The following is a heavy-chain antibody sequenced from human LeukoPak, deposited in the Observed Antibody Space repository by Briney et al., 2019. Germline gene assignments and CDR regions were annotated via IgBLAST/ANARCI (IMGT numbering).Heavy chain of an antibody. Sequence: ASVKVSCKASGYTFSSYGINWVRQAPGQGLEWMGWIRTFNGNTNYAQKFQGRVTMITETSTTTAYMELRSLRSDDTAVYYCARVGGYGDYDYWGQGTLVTVSS. V-gene: IGHV1-18*01. CDR3: ARVGGYGDYDY. CDR2: IRTFNGNT. D-gene: IGHD4-17*01. J-gene: IGHJ4*02. CDR1: GYTFSSYG.